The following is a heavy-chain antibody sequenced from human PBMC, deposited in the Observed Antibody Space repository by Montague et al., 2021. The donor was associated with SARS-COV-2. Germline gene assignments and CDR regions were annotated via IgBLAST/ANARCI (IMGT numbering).Heavy chain of an antibody. CDR2: IYWDDDK. CDR1: GFSLNTSGEG. J-gene: IGHJ5*02. D-gene: IGHD4-17*01. CDR3: ARYGDYGSWFDP. V-gene: IGHV2-5*02. Sequence: PALVKPTQTLTLTCTFSGFSLNTSGEGVGWVRQPPGKALEWLAPIYWDDDKRYSPSLKSRSTISKDTTKNEVVLTVANMDPVDTATYYCARYGDYGSWFDPWGQGTLVTVPS.